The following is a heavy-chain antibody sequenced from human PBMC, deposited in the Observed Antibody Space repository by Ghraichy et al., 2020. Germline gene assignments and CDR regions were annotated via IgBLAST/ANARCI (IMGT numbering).Heavy chain of an antibody. Sequence: SETLSLTCTVSGGSISSYYWSWIRQPPGKGLEWIGYIYYSGSTNYNPSLKSRVTISVDTSKNQFSLKLSSVTAADTAVYYCARESYYYDSSGSYPYYFDYWGQGTLVTVSS. V-gene: IGHV4-59*01. CDR2: IYYSGST. D-gene: IGHD3-22*01. CDR3: ARESYYYDSSGSYPYYFDY. CDR1: GGSISSYY. J-gene: IGHJ4*02.